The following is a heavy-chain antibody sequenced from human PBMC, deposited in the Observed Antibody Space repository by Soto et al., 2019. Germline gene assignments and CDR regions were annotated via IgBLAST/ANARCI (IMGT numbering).Heavy chain of an antibody. CDR2: ISYDGSNK. Sequence: QVQLVESGGGVVQPGRSLRLSCAASGFTFSSYAMHWVRQAPGKGLEWVAVISYDGSNKYYADSVKGRFTISRDNSKNTLYLQMNSLRAEDTAVYYCAREPRSSSWDPHFDYWGQGTLVTVSS. CDR3: AREPRSSSWDPHFDY. CDR1: GFTFSSYA. V-gene: IGHV3-30-3*01. J-gene: IGHJ4*02. D-gene: IGHD6-13*01.